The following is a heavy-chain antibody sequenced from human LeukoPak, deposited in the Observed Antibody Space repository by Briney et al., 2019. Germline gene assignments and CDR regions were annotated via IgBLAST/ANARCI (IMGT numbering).Heavy chain of an antibody. CDR1: GGSTSSHSFY. CDR2: IYYSGST. Sequence: PSETLSLTCTVSGGSTSSHSFYWGWIRQPPGKGLEWIGSIYYSGSTYYNPSLKSRVTMSVDTSKNQFSLKLSSVTAADTAVYYCARHSHYYESRDSLAYWGQGTLVTVSS. CDR3: ARHSHYYESRDSLAY. J-gene: IGHJ4*01. V-gene: IGHV4-39*01. D-gene: IGHD3-22*01.